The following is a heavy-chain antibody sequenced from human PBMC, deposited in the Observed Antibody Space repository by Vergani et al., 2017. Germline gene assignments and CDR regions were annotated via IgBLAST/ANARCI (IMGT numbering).Heavy chain of an antibody. J-gene: IGHJ4*02. Sequence: QVQLQESGPGLVKPSQTLSLTCTVSGGSLSSGDYYWSWIRQPPGTGLEWIGYIYYSGSTYYHPSLKSRVTISVDTSKNQFSLKLSSVTAADTAVYYCARHGKNDSSGYYDGFDYWGQGTLVTVSS. CDR3: ARHGKNDSSGYYDGFDY. D-gene: IGHD3-22*01. V-gene: IGHV4-30-4*01. CDR1: GGSLSSGDYY. CDR2: IYYSGST.